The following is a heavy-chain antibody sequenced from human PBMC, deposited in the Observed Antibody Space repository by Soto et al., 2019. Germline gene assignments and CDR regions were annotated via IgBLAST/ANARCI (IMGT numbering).Heavy chain of an antibody. CDR2: IYNTGST. CDR1: GGSINIGDYY. Sequence: PSETLSLTCTVSGGSINIGDYYLSWIRQHPGKGLEWIGYIYNTGSTYHNPSLQSRVTISLDTSKNQFSLKLSSVTAADTAVYYCVRPSLDSNAYYPFAYWGQGTLVTVSS. D-gene: IGHD3-16*01. CDR3: VRPSLDSNAYYPFAY. V-gene: IGHV4-31*03. J-gene: IGHJ4*02.